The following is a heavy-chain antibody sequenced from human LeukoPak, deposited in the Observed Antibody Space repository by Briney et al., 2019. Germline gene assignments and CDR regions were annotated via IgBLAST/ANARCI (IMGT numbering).Heavy chain of an antibody. Sequence: GGSLRLSCAASGFTFSSYSMNWVRQAPGKGLEWVSSISSSSSYIYYADSVKGRFTISRDNAKNSLYLQMNSLRAEDTAMYYCARDPLYDYGDYGYWGQGTLVTVSS. D-gene: IGHD4-17*01. V-gene: IGHV3-21*01. J-gene: IGHJ4*02. CDR2: ISSSSSYI. CDR3: ARDPLYDYGDYGY. CDR1: GFTFSSYS.